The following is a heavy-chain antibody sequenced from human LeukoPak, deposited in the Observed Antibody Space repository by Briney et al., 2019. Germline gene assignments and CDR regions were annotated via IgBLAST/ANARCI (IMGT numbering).Heavy chain of an antibody. J-gene: IGHJ4*02. CDR1: GFTFSSYN. CDR2: IKEDGSDK. V-gene: IGHV3-7*05. Sequence: PGGSLRLSCAASGFTFSSYNMSWVRQAPGKRLEWVATIKEDGSDKYYVDSVKGRFTISRDNVKNSVYLQMNSSRAEGTAVYYCAREKNLGTWGQGTLVTVSS. D-gene: IGHD1-14*01. CDR3: AREKNLGT.